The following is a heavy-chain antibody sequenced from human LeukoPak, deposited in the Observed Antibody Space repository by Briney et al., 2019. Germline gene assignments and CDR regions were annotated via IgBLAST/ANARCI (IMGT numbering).Heavy chain of an antibody. V-gene: IGHV4-4*07. Sequence: SETLSLTCTVSGGSISSYYWSWIRQPAGKELEWIGRIYTSGSTNYNPSLKSRVTMSVDTSKNQFSLKLSSVTAADTAVYYCAREAEYYYDSSGYYYYFDYWGQGTLVTVSS. CDR3: AREAEYYYDSSGYYYYFDY. CDR2: IYTSGST. D-gene: IGHD3-22*01. J-gene: IGHJ4*02. CDR1: GGSISSYY.